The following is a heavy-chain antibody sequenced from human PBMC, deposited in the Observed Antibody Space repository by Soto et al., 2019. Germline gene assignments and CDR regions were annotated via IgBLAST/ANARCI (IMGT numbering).Heavy chain of an antibody. D-gene: IGHD1-26*01. V-gene: IGHV1-2*02. J-gene: IGHJ4*02. Sequence: ASVKVSCKASGNTFTGYYIHWVRQAPGQGLEWMGWINPNNDGTTYAEKFQGRVTMTRDTSTSTAYMEVSRLRCDDTAVYYCARDLGGSRDSWGQGXLVTVSS. CDR3: ARDLGGSRDS. CDR2: INPNNDGT. CDR1: GNTFTGYY.